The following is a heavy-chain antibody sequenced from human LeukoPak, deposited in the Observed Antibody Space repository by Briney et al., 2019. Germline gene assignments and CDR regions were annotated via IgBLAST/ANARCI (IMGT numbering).Heavy chain of an antibody. Sequence: ASVKVSCKASGYTFTGYYMHWVRQAPGQGLEWMGWINPNSGGTNYAQKFQGRVTMTRDTSISTAYMELSRLRSDDTAVYYCARGVYYDSSGYFKLRSYYFDYWGQGTLVTVSS. D-gene: IGHD3-22*01. CDR1: GYTFTGYY. CDR3: ARGVYYDSSGYFKLRSYYFDY. CDR2: INPNSGGT. J-gene: IGHJ4*02. V-gene: IGHV1-2*02.